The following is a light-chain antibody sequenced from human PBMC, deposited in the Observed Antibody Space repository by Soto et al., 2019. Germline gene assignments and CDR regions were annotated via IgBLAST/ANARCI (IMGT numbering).Light chain of an antibody. Sequence: QSALTQPPSASGSPGQSVTISCTGTSSDVGGYDYVSWYQQHPGKAPKLMIYEVTKRPSGVPDRFSGSKSGNTASLTVSGLQAEDEADYYCCSYAGRSTWDVVFGGGTKVTVL. CDR3: CSYAGRSTWDVV. J-gene: IGLJ2*01. CDR2: EVT. CDR1: SSDVGGYDY. V-gene: IGLV2-8*01.